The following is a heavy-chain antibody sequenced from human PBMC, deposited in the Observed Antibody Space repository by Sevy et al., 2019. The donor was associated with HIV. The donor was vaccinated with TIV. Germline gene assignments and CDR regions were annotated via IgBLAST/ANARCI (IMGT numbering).Heavy chain of an antibody. CDR3: ARDRGVGATAGFDY. V-gene: IGHV4-59*01. CDR2: IYYSGST. D-gene: IGHD1-26*01. J-gene: IGHJ4*02. Sequence: SETLSLTCTVSGGSISSYYWSWIRQPPGKGLEWIGYIYYSGSTNYNPTLNSRVTISVDTSKNQFSLKLSSVTAADTAVYYCARDRGVGATAGFDYWGQGTLVTVSS. CDR1: GGSISSYY.